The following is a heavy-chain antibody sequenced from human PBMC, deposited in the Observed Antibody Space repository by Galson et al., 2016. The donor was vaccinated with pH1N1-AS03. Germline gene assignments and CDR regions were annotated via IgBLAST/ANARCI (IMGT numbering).Heavy chain of an antibody. CDR2: LSGDGAST. CDR1: GFAFRTYA. Sequence: SLRLSCAASGFAFRTYAMSWVRQPPGKGLGWVSALSGDGASTFHADSVKGRFIISRDISKSTVYLQMNSLRAEDTAVYYCAKESSGLTGYFDFWGQGVLVTVSS. J-gene: IGHJ4*02. V-gene: IGHV3-23*01. CDR3: AKESSGLTGYFDF. D-gene: IGHD3-10*01.